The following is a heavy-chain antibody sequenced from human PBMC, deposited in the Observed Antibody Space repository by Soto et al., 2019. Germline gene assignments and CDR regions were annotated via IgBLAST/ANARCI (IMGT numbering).Heavy chain of an antibody. D-gene: IGHD3-10*01. V-gene: IGHV5-10-1*01. CDR3: ARDVRGLLQFVTSYYYGMYV. J-gene: IGHJ6*02. CDR2: IDPSDSYT. CDR1: GYIFTSYW. Sequence: GSLKISCKGSGYIFTSYWISWVRQMPGKGLEWMGRIDPSDSYTNYSPSFQGHVTISADKSISTAYLQWSSLKASDTAMYYCARDVRGLLQFVTSYYYGMYVWAQGTTDPGSS.